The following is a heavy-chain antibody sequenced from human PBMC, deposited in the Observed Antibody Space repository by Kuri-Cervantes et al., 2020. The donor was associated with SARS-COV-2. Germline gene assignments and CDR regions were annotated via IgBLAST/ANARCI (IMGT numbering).Heavy chain of an antibody. CDR1: GFTFSSYA. D-gene: IGHD2-21*01. CDR3: AIYRVGVHDS. CDR2: ISYDGSNK. V-gene: IGHV3-30-3*01. J-gene: IGHJ4*02. Sequence: GGSLRLSCAASGFTFSSYAMHWVRQAPGKGLEWVAVISYDGSNKYYADSGKGRFTISRDNSQNTLYLQMKSLRTEETALYYCAIYRVGVHDSWGQGTLVTVSS.